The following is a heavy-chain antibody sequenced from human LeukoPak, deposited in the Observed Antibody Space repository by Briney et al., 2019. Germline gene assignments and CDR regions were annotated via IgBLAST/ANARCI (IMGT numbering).Heavy chain of an antibody. D-gene: IGHD6-13*01. Sequence: SETLSLTCTGSGGSISSSSYYWGWMRQPPGKGLEWIGSIYYSGSTYYNPSLKSRVTISVDTSKNQFSLKLSSVTAADTAVYYCARLVVSTWYHEVLLGRDYWGQGTPVTVSS. CDR2: IYYSGST. CDR3: ARLVVSTWYHEVLLGRDY. V-gene: IGHV4-39*01. J-gene: IGHJ4*02. CDR1: GGSISSSSYY.